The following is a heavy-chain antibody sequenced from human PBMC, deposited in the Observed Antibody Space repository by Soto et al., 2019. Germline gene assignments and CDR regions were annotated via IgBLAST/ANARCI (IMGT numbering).Heavy chain of an antibody. Sequence: PGESLKISCKASAFRLTSHWISWVRQMPGKGLEWMGRIDPMDSQTRYNPSFEGHVVMSVDKSINISYLQWSALEASDTAIYFCARLELTGLDNWGQGTPVTVSS. CDR1: AFRLTSHW. V-gene: IGHV5-10-1*01. D-gene: IGHD3-9*01. CDR2: IDPMDSQT. CDR3: ARLELTGLDN. J-gene: IGHJ4*02.